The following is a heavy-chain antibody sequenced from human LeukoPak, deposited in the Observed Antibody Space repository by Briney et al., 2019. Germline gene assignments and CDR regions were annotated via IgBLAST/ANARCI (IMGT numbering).Heavy chain of an antibody. CDR2: IQYSGNT. D-gene: IGHD2-21*02. CDR3: ARRMVTNAEDAFDI. J-gene: IGHJ3*02. CDR1: GSGASINHYY. Sequence: SETLSLTCTVSGSGASINHYYWSWIRQPPGKGLEWIANIQYSGNTNSRPSLQSRVSTSIDTSNNQFSLKLTSVTAADTAVYYCARRMVTNAEDAFDIWGQGAVVTVSS. V-gene: IGHV4-59*08.